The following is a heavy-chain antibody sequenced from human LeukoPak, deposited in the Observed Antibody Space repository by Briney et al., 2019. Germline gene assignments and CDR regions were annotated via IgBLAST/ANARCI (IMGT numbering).Heavy chain of an antibody. V-gene: IGHV4-38-2*02. CDR1: GYSISSGYY. CDR3: ARMAED. D-gene: IGHD5-24*01. Sequence: SETLSLTCTVSGYSISSGYYWGWIRQPPGKGLEWIGSIYHSGSTYYNPSLMSRVTISVDTSKNQFSLKLSSVTAADTAVYYCARMAEDWGQGTLVTVSS. CDR2: IYHSGST. J-gene: IGHJ4*02.